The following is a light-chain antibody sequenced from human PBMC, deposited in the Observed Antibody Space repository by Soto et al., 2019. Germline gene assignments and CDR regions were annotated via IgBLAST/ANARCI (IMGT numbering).Light chain of an antibody. CDR1: QSVSSY. J-gene: IGKJ3*01. CDR2: DAS. CDR3: QQGSNWPLIT. V-gene: IGKV3-11*01. Sequence: EIVLTQSPATLSLSPGESATLSCRASQSVSSYLAWYQQKPGQAPRLLVYDASNRAPGIPARFSGSGSGTDFTLTISNLEPEDFAVYYCQQGSNWPLITFGPGTKVDIK.